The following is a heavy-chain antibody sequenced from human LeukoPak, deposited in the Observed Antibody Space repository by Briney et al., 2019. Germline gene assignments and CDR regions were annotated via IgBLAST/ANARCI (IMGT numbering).Heavy chain of an antibody. CDR2: INHSGST. CDR3: ARGRSYYYGSYYFDY. CDR1: GGSFSGYY. J-gene: IGHJ4*02. Sequence: SETLSLTCAVYGGSFSGYYWSWIRQPPGKGLEWIGEINHSGSTNYNPSLKSRVTIAVDTSKNQFSLKLSSVTAADTAVYYCARGRSYYYGSYYFDYWGQGTLVTVSS. V-gene: IGHV4-34*01. D-gene: IGHD3-10*01.